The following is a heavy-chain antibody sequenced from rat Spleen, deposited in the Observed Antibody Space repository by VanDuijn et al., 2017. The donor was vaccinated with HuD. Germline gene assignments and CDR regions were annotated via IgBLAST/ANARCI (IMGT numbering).Heavy chain of an antibody. J-gene: IGHJ1*01. D-gene: IGHD2-2*01. Sequence: EVQLVESDGGLVQPGRSLKLSCAASGFTFSDYYMAWVRQAPTKGLEWVATISSDGRRNYYRDSVKGRFTISRDNTKNTLHLQMDNLRSEDTATYYCARAGYLRDWYFDLWGPGTMVTVSS. CDR2: ISSDGRRN. V-gene: IGHV5-29*01. CDR1: GFTFSDYY. CDR3: ARAGYLRDWYFDL.